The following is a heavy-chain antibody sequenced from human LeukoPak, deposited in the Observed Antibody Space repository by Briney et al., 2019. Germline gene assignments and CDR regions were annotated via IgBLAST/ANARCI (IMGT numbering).Heavy chain of an antibody. CDR3: AKDRYLQIDY. D-gene: IGHD1-1*01. Sequence: GGSLRLSCAASGFTFSSYGMHWVRQAPGKGLEWVAFIRYDGSNKYYADSVKGRFTISRDNSKNTLYLQMNSLRAEGTAVYYCAKDRYLQIDYWGQGTLVTVSS. J-gene: IGHJ4*02. CDR1: GFTFSSYG. V-gene: IGHV3-30*02. CDR2: IRYDGSNK.